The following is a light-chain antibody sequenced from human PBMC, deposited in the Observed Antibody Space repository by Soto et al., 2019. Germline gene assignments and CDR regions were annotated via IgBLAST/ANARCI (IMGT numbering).Light chain of an antibody. CDR3: QHYKMYPPWT. V-gene: IGKV1-8*01. CDR1: QGISSY. J-gene: IGKJ1*01. Sequence: IRMTQSPSSLSASTGDRVTITCQASQGISSYLAWYQQKPGKAPKLLIYDVSSLQSGVPSRFSGSGSGTEFTLTISSLQPDDFATYYCQHYKMYPPWTFGQGTKLDI. CDR2: DVS.